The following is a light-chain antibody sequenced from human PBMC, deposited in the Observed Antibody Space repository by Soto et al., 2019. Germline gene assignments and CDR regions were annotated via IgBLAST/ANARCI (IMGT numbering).Light chain of an antibody. Sequence: NFMLTQPHSVSESPGKTVTISCTRSSGSIASNYVQWYQQRPGSAPTPVIYEDNERPSGVPDRFSGSIDSSSNSASLTISGLKTDDEADYYCQSYQSGNVVFGGGTPLTVL. CDR1: SGSIASNY. CDR2: EDN. CDR3: QSYQSGNVV. V-gene: IGLV6-57*04. J-gene: IGLJ7*01.